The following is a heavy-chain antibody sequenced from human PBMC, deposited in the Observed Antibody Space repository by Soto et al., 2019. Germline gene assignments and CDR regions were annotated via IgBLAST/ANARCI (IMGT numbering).Heavy chain of an antibody. CDR2: IIPIFGTA. J-gene: IGHJ6*02. V-gene: IGHV1-69*13. CDR3: ARDRSLDTAMVYYYYYYGMDV. D-gene: IGHD5-18*01. CDR1: GGTSSSYA. Sequence: SVKVSCKASGGTSSSYAISWVRQAPGQGLEWMGGIIPIFGTANYAQKFQGRVTITADESTSTAYMELSSLRSEDTAVYYCARDRSLDTAMVYYYYYYGMDVWGQGTTVTVSS.